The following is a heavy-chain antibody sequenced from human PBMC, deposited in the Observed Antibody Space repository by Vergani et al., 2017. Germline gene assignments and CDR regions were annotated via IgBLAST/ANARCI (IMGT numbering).Heavy chain of an antibody. D-gene: IGHD1-1*01. Sequence: QVQLQESGPGLVKSSETLSLTCSVSFDSIRNPYCNWIRQPPGKGLEWIGSIHYSENTKYNPSLKTQVTISVDTSKNQFSLTLTSVTAADTAVYYCASDTHSGQRAERWGEGILVTVTS. CDR3: ASDTHSGQRAER. CDR2: IHYSENT. V-gene: IGHV4-59*11. J-gene: IGHJ4*02. CDR1: FDSIRNPY.